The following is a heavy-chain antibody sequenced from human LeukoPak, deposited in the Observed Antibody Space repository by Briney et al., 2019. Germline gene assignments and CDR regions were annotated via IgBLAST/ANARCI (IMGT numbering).Heavy chain of an antibody. J-gene: IGHJ3*01. CDR3: ARDIVSAMAVYDAFDV. CDR1: GYTFITYG. D-gene: IGHD5/OR15-5a*01. Sequence: ASVKVSCKASGYTFITYGISWVRQAPGQGLEWMGWISGYNGNTNYAQKFQGRVTTTTDTSTTTANMELRSLTSDDTAVYYCARDIVSAMAVYDAFDVWGQGTMVTVSS. CDR2: ISGYNGNT. V-gene: IGHV1-18*01.